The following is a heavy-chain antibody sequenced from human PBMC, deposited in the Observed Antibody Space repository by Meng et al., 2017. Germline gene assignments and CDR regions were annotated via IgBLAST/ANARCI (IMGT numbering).Heavy chain of an antibody. CDR3: ARGTRGYSYGNDY. J-gene: IGHJ4*02. D-gene: IGHD5-18*01. Sequence: QVRLQQWGAGLLKPSETLSLTCAVYGGSFSGYYWSWIRQPPGKGLEWIGEINHSGSTNYNPSLKSRVTISVDTSKNQFSLKLSSVTAADTAVYYCARGTRGYSYGNDYWGQGTLVTVSS. CDR2: INHSGST. CDR1: GGSFSGYY. V-gene: IGHV4-34*01.